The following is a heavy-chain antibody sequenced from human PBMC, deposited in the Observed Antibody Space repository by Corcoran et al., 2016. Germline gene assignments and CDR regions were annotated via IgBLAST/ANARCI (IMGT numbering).Heavy chain of an antibody. D-gene: IGHD1-26*01. CDR3: ARGLVGATSGWVY. CDR2: ISAGNALT. CDR1: GYTFNSYA. Sequence: QVQLVQSGAEVKKPGASVKVSCKASGYTFNSYAIHWVRQAPGQRLEWMGWISAGNALTKYSEIFQGRVTITRDTSASTAYMELSSLRSEDTAVYYCARGLVGATSGWVYWGQGTLVTVSS. J-gene: IGHJ4*02. V-gene: IGHV1-3*01.